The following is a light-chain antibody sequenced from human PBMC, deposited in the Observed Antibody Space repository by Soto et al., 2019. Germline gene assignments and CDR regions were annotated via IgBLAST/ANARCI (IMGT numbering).Light chain of an antibody. V-gene: IGKV3-20*01. CDR2: AAS. CDR3: QQYNNWPIT. CDR1: QSVTSSS. J-gene: IGKJ5*01. Sequence: EIVLTQSPGTLSLSPGERATLSCRASQSVTSSSLAWYQQKPGQAPRLLIYAASSRATGIPDRFSGSGSGTDFTLTISSLRSEDSAVYHCQQYNNWPITFGQGIRLEI.